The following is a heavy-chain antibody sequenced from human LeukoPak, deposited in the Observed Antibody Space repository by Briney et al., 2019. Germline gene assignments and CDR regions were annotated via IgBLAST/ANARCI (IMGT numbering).Heavy chain of an antibody. CDR1: GYTFTDYY. Sequence: ASVKVSCKVSGYTFTDYYMHWVQQAPGKGLEWMGLVDPEDGETIYAEKFQGRVTITADTSTDTAYMELSSLRSEDTAVYYCARGRNRIGYCSSTSCYTPDDYWGQGTLVTVSS. V-gene: IGHV1-69-2*01. D-gene: IGHD2-2*02. CDR2: VDPEDGET. J-gene: IGHJ4*02. CDR3: ARGRNRIGYCSSTSCYTPDDY.